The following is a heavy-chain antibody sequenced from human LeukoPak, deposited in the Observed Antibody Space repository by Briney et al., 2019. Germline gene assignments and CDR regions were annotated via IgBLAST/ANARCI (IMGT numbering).Heavy chain of an antibody. J-gene: IGHJ4*02. Sequence: SETLSLTCTVSGGSISSYYWSWIRQPAGKGLEWIGRIYTSGSTNYNPSLKSRVTMSVDTSKNQFSLKLSSVTAADTAVYYCARDTSSTSWPALLDYWGQGALVTVSS. CDR3: ARDTSSTSWPALLDY. V-gene: IGHV4-4*07. D-gene: IGHD2-2*01. CDR1: GGSISSYY. CDR2: IYTSGST.